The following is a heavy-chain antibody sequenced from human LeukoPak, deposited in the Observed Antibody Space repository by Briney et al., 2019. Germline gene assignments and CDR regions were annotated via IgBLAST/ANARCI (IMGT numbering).Heavy chain of an antibody. D-gene: IGHD4-11*01. CDR2: IYYSGST. V-gene: IGHV4-61*08. Sequence: PSETLSLTCTVSGGSISSGGYYWSWIRQHPGKGLEWIGYIYYSGSTNYNPSLKSRVTISVDTSKNQFSLKLNSVTAADTAVYYCARDYSNFGVDYGMDVWGQGTTVTVSS. J-gene: IGHJ6*02. CDR1: GGSISSGGYY. CDR3: ARDYSNFGVDYGMDV.